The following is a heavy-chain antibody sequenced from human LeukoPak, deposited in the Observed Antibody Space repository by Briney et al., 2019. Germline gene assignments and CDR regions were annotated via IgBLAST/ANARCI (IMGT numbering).Heavy chain of an antibody. CDR2: IRYDGSNK. Sequence: PGGSLRLSCAASGFTLSSYGMHWVRQAPGKGLEWVAFIRYDGSNKYYADSVKGRFTISRDNSKNTLYLQKNSLRAEDTAVYYCAKGASPTVTTPHYYYYYMDVWGKGTTVTVSS. D-gene: IGHD4-17*01. CDR3: AKGASPTVTTPHYYYYYMDV. J-gene: IGHJ6*03. V-gene: IGHV3-30*02. CDR1: GFTLSSYG.